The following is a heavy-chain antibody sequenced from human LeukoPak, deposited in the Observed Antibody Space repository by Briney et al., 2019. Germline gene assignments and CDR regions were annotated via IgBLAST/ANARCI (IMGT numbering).Heavy chain of an antibody. D-gene: IGHD4-11*01. CDR3: AKDPDYMWDSYYFDY. V-gene: IGHV3-73*01. J-gene: IGHJ4*02. Sequence: GGSLKLSCAASGFTFSGSAMHWVRQASGKGLEWVGRIRSKANSYATAYAASVKGRFTISRDDSKNTAYLQMNSLRAEDTAVYYCAKDPDYMWDSYYFDYWGQGTLVTVTS. CDR1: GFTFSGSA. CDR2: IRSKANSYAT.